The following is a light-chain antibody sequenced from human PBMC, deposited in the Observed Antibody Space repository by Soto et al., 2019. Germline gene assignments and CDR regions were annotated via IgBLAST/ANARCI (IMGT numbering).Light chain of an antibody. V-gene: IGLV2-14*03. CDR1: SSDIGGYNY. J-gene: IGLJ2*01. CDR3: SSYGASSTL. Sequence: QLVLTQPASVSGSPGQSITIPCTGTSSDIGGYNYVSWYQQHPGKAPKLMIFDVSYRPSGISDRFSGSKSGNTASLTISGLQPEDEADYYCSSYGASSTLFGGGTKVTVL. CDR2: DVS.